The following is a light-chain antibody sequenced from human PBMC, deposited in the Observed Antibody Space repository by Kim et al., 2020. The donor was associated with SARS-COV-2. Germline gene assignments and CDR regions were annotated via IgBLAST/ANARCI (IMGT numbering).Light chain of an antibody. CDR1: RDIYNY. CDR2: AAS. Sequence: DIQMAQSPSSLSASVGDRVTITCRASRDIYNYLAWYRQKPGKVPQLLIYAASTLQSGVPSRFSGSGSGTDFSLTISNLQPEDVATYYCQKYNRAPWTFGQGTKVDIK. V-gene: IGKV1-27*01. CDR3: QKYNRAPWT. J-gene: IGKJ1*01.